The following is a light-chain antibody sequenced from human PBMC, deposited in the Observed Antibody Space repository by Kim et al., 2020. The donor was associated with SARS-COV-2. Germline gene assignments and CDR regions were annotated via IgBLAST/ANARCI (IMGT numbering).Light chain of an antibody. CDR1: SGNIADNY. J-gene: IGLJ2*01. Sequence: GNTGTISCTRTSGNIADNYVQWYQQRPGSAPTIVIYEDSERPSGVPDRFSGSIDTSSSSASLTISGLKTEDEAEYYCQSYDISNVIFGGGTQLTVL. CDR2: EDS. CDR3: QSYDISNVI. V-gene: IGLV6-57*03.